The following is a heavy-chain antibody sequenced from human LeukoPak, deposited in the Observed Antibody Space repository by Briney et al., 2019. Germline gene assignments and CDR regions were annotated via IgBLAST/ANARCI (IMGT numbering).Heavy chain of an antibody. D-gene: IGHD3-22*01. V-gene: IGHV3-23*01. CDR3: AKDPSSGYEYNWSDP. CDR2: ISGRGGST. CDR1: GFTFSSYA. J-gene: IGHJ5*02. Sequence: GGSLRLSCAASGFTFSSYAMSWVRQAPGKGLEWVSAISGRGGSTYYADSVKGRFTISRDNSKNTLYLQMNSLRAEDTAVYYCAKDPSSGYEYNWSDPWGQGTLVTVSS.